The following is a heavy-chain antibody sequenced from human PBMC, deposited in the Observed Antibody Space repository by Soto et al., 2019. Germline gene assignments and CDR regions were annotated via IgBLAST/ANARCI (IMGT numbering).Heavy chain of an antibody. Sequence: QVQLVQSGAEVKKPGASVKVSCKASGYTFTSSGISWVRHAPGQGLEWMGWISAYNGNTNDAQKLQGRVTMTTDTATSTAYMELRSLRSDDTAVYYCAREAGYSSGGGSYYGMDVWGQGTTVTVSS. D-gene: IGHD6-19*01. V-gene: IGHV1-18*01. CDR3: AREAGYSSGGGSYYGMDV. CDR1: GYTFTSSG. J-gene: IGHJ6*02. CDR2: ISAYNGNT.